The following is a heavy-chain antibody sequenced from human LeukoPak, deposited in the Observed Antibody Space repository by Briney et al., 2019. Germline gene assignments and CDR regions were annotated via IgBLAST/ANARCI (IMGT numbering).Heavy chain of an antibody. D-gene: IGHD3-22*01. Sequence: GGSLRLSCAASGFTVSSNYMSWVRQAPGKGLEWVSVIYSGGSTYYADSVKGRFTISRDNSKNTLYLQMNSLRAEDTAVYYCARDVKGLDVVGDWGQGTLVTVSS. J-gene: IGHJ4*02. V-gene: IGHV3-53*01. CDR1: GFTVSSNY. CDR3: ARDVKGLDVVGD. CDR2: IYSGGST.